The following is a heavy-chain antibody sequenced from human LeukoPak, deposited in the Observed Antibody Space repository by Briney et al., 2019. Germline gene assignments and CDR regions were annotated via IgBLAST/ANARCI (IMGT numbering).Heavy chain of an antibody. D-gene: IGHD3-22*01. CDR2: IVVGSGNT. CDR1: GFTFTSSA. V-gene: IGHV1-58*02. CDR3: AADDDSSGHRARQGYYYYGMDV. J-gene: IGHJ6*02. Sequence: SVKVSCTASGFTFTSSAMQWVRQARGQRLEWIGWIVVGSGNTNYAQKFQERVTITRDMSTSTAYMELSSLRSEDTAVYYCAADDDSSGHRARQGYYYYGMDVWGQGTTVTVSS.